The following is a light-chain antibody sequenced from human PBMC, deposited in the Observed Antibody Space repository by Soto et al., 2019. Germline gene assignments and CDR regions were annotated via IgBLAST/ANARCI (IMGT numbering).Light chain of an antibody. J-gene: IGLJ2*01. CDR2: EGS. CDR1: SSDVGSYNL. CDR3: CSYAGSSTFVV. Sequence: QSALTQPASVSGSPGQSITISCTGTSSDVGSYNLVSWYQQHPGKAPKLMIYEGSKRPSGVSNRFSGSKSGNTASLTISGLQAEDEDYYYCCSYAGSSTFVVFGGGTKLTVL. V-gene: IGLV2-23*01.